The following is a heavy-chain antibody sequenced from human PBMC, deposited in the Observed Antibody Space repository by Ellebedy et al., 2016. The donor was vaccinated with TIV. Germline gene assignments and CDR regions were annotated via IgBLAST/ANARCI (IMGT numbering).Heavy chain of an antibody. CDR2: ISSSGSTI. CDR3: ARVVTAADDY. CDR1: GFTFSSYA. J-gene: IGHJ4*02. Sequence: GESLKISXAASGFTFSSYAMSWIRQAPGKGLEWVSYISSSGSTIYYADSVKGRFTISRDNAKNSLYLQMNSLRAEDTAVYYCARVVTAADDYWGQGTLVTVSS. V-gene: IGHV3-11*01. D-gene: IGHD2-21*02.